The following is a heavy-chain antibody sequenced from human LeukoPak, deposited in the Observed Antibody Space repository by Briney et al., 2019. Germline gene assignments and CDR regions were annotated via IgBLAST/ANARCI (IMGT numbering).Heavy chain of an antibody. CDR3: ARFLAGGLNLFGP. CDR1: GDSISSHY. J-gene: IGHJ5*02. V-gene: IGHV4-59*11. CDR2: IYYSGST. Sequence: SETLSLTCTVSGDSISSHYWSWIRQPPGKGLEWIGYIYYSGSTNYNPSLTSRVTISTDTTNKHISLKLISMTTAHTTVQYCARFLAGGLNLFGPWGQGTLVTVSS. D-gene: IGHD3-16*01.